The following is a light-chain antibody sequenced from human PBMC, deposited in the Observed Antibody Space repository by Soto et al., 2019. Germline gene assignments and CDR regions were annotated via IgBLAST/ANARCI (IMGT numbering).Light chain of an antibody. V-gene: IGLV4-69*01. CDR3: QAWGTGPLV. CDR2: LNSDGSH. CDR1: SGHSSYA. J-gene: IGLJ2*01. Sequence: QLVLTQSPSASASLGASVKLTCTLSSGHSSYAIAWHQQQPEKGPRYLMKLNSDGSHSKGDGIPDRFSGSSSGAERYLTISRLQSEAEADYYCQAWGTGPLVFGGGTKLTVL.